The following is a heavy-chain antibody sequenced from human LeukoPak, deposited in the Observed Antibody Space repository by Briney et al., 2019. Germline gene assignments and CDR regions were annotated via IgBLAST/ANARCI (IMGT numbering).Heavy chain of an antibody. CDR1: GLTFINYW. D-gene: IGHD1-26*01. J-gene: IGHJ4*02. Sequence: GGSLRLSCAGSGLTFINYWMTWVRQVPGQGLEWVANINRDGSGKYYLPSVRGRFTIYKDDAKDSLYLQMDSLRPEDTAIYYCARVEYSGNGNLYWGQGTLVTVSS. CDR2: INRDGSGK. CDR3: ARVEYSGNGNLY. V-gene: IGHV3-7*03.